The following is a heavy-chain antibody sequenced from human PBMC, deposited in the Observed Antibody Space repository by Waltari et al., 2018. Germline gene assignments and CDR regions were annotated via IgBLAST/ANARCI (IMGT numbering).Heavy chain of an antibody. CDR3: ARGPSGSGWPTPNWFDP. D-gene: IGHD3-10*01. V-gene: IGHV4-38-2*01. CDR1: GYSISSGYY. Sequence: QVQLQESGPGLVKPSETLSLTCAVSGYSISSGYYWGWIRQPPGKGLEWIGSIYHSGSTYYNPSLKSRVTISVDTSKNQFSLKRSSVTAADTAVYYCARGPSGSGWPTPNWFDPWGQGTLVTVSS. J-gene: IGHJ5*02. CDR2: IYHSGST.